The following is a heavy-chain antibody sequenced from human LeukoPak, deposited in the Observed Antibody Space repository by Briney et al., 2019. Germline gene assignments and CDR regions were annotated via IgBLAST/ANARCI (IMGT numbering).Heavy chain of an antibody. Sequence: PSETLSLTCTVPGGSISSGSYYRRWIRQPAGKGLERIGRIYTSGSTNYDPSRQSRVTISVDTSKNQFSLKLSSVTAADTAVYYCARERVVPAARLDWGQGTLVTVSS. CDR2: IYTSGST. CDR1: GGSISSGSYY. CDR3: ARERVVPAARLD. V-gene: IGHV4-61*02. J-gene: IGHJ4*02. D-gene: IGHD2-2*01.